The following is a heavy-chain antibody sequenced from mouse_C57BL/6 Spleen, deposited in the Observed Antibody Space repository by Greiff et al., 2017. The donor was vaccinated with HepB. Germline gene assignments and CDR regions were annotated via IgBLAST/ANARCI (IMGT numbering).Heavy chain of an antibody. CDR1: GYTFTSYW. CDR2: INPSNGGT. CDR3: ARGRYYYGSSPYAMDY. D-gene: IGHD1-1*01. J-gene: IGHJ4*01. Sequence: QVQLQQPGTELVKPGASVKLSCKASGYTFTSYWMHWVKQRPGQGLEWIGNINPSNGGTNYNEKFKSKATLTVDKSSSAAYMQLSGLTSEDCAVYYGARGRYYYGSSPYAMDYWGQGTSVTVSS. V-gene: IGHV1-53*01.